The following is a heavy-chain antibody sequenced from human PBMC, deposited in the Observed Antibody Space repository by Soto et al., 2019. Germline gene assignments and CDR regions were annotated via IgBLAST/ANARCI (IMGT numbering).Heavy chain of an antibody. CDR1: GITFSSYS. J-gene: IGHJ4*02. D-gene: IGHD3-22*01. Sequence: GGSLRLSCAASGITFSSYSMNWVRQAPGKGLEWVSYISSSSGDSTMYYADSVKGRFTISRDNAKNSLYLQMNSLRAEDTAVYYCATYYYHDSSGNSKIVDYWGQGTLGTVSS. CDR2: ISSSSGDSTM. CDR3: ATYYYHDSSGNSKIVDY. V-gene: IGHV3-48*01.